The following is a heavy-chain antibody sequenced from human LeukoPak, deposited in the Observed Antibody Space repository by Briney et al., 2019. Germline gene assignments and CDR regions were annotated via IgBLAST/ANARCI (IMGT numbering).Heavy chain of an antibody. CDR3: AGARGYLYGMDV. D-gene: IGHD5-12*01. J-gene: IGHJ6*02. CDR1: GFTFSSYS. V-gene: IGHV3-21*04. Sequence: PGGSLRLSCAASGFTFSSYSMNWVRQAPGKGLEWVSSISSSSSYIYYADSVKGRSTISRDNAKNSLYLQMNSLRAEDTAVYYCAGARGYLYGMDVWGQGTTVTVSS. CDR2: ISSSSSYI.